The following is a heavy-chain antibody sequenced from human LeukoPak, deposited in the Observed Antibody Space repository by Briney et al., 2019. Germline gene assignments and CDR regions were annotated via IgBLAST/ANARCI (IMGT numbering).Heavy chain of an antibody. V-gene: IGHV4-59*01. CDR1: GGSISSYY. CDR2: IYYSGST. J-gene: IGHJ3*02. CDR3: ARDPKFGASDI. D-gene: IGHD3-16*01. Sequence: SETLSLTCTVSGGSISSYYWSWIRQPPGKGLEWIGYIYYSGSTNYNPSLKSRVTISVDTSKNQFSLKLSSVTAADTAVYYCARDPKFGASDIWGQGTMVTVSS.